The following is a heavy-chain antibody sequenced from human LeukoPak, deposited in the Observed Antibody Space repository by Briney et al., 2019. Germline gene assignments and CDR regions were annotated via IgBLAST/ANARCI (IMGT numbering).Heavy chain of an antibody. Sequence: GRSLRLSCAASGFTFSSYAMHWVRQAPGKGLEWVAVISYDGSNKYYADSVKGRFTTSRDNSKNTLYLQMNSLRAEDTAVYYCARDGVGYCSSTSCYTNWFDPWGQGTLVTVSS. CDR3: ARDGVGYCSSTSCYTNWFDP. D-gene: IGHD2-2*02. CDR1: GFTFSSYA. CDR2: ISYDGSNK. J-gene: IGHJ5*02. V-gene: IGHV3-30*01.